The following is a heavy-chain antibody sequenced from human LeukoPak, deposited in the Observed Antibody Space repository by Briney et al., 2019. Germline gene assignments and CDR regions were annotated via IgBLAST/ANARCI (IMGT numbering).Heavy chain of an antibody. CDR1: GFTFSSYA. V-gene: IGHV3-64*01. CDR2: ISSNGGST. CDR3: ARDREYDFWSGSTIDY. D-gene: IGHD3-3*01. Sequence: GGSLRLSCAASGFTFSSYAMHWVRQAPGKGLEYVSAISSNGGSTYYANSVKGRFTISRDNSKNTLYLQMNSLRAEDTAVYYCARDREYDFWSGSTIDYWGQGTLVTVSS. J-gene: IGHJ4*02.